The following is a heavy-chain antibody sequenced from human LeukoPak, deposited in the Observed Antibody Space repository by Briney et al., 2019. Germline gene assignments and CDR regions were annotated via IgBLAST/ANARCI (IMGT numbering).Heavy chain of an antibody. Sequence: ASVKVSCKASGYTFTGYYMHWVRQAPGQGLEWMGRINPNSGGTNYAQKFQGRVTITADESTSTAYMELSSLRSEDTAVYYCARDPWRTVTPPYYYMDVWGKGTTVTVSS. CDR2: INPNSGGT. V-gene: IGHV1-2*06. CDR1: GYTFTGYY. J-gene: IGHJ6*03. CDR3: ARDPWRTVTPPYYYMDV. D-gene: IGHD4-11*01.